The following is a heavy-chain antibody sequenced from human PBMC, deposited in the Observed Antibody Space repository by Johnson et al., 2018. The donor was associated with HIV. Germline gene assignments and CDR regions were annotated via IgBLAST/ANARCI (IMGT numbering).Heavy chain of an antibody. CDR3: AGLAVRGSAGAFDI. J-gene: IGHJ3*02. CDR2: IYSGGST. Sequence: VQLVESGGGLIQPGGSLRLSCAASGFTVSSNYMSWVRQAPGKGLEWVSVIYSGGSTYYADSVKGRFTISRDNSKNTLYLQLHSLRAEDTALYYCAGLAVRGSAGAFDIWGQGTLVTVSS. D-gene: IGHD3-10*01. V-gene: IGHV3-66*03. CDR1: GFTVSSNY.